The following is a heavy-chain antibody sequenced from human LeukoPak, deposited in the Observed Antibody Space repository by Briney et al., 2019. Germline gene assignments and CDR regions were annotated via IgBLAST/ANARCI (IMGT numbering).Heavy chain of an antibody. J-gene: IGHJ6*02. CDR2: INTDTGNP. D-gene: IGHD2-21*02. CDR3: ARSYGAFEGDTYYYYGMDV. V-gene: IGHV7-4-1*02. Sequence: ASVKVYCKASGYTFTNYGMSWVRQAPGQGLEWMGWINTDTGNPKSAQGFTERFVFSLDASVSTAYLQISSLKAEDTAVYYCARSYGAFEGDTYYYYGMDVWGQGTTVTVSS. CDR1: GYTFTNYG.